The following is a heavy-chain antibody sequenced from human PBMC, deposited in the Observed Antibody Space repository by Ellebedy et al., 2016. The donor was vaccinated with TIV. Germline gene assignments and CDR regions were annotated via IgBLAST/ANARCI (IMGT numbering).Heavy chain of an antibody. V-gene: IGHV4-30-2*01. Sequence: SETLSLTXAVSGDSISSGGYSWSWIQQPPGKGLEWIGYIYHSGKTYYNPSLKSRVTISVDRPKNQFSVRLNSVTAADTAVYYCARVRNYYDSSGYYWPYNWFDPWGQGTLVTVSS. J-gene: IGHJ5*02. D-gene: IGHD3-22*01. CDR2: IYHSGKT. CDR1: GDSISSGGYS. CDR3: ARVRNYYDSSGYYWPYNWFDP.